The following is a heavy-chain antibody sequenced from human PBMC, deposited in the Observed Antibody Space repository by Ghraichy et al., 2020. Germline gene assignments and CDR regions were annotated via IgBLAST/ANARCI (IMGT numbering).Heavy chain of an antibody. CDR3: ARDNNYYGSGSPDY. V-gene: IGHV3-30-3*01. CDR1: GFSFRSSA. J-gene: IGHJ4*02. D-gene: IGHD3-10*01. CDR2: ISYDDSTK. Sequence: GGSLRLSCAASGFSFRSSAIHWVRQAPGKGLDWVAVISYDDSTKDYSDSVKGRFTISRDNSRNTAFLQMNSLRPEDTAVYYCARDNNYYGSGSPDYWGQGTLVSVS.